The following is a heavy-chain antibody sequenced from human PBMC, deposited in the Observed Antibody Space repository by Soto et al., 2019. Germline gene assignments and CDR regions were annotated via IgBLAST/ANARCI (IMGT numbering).Heavy chain of an antibody. V-gene: IGHV3-30-3*01. Sequence: GGSLRLSCAASGFTFSSYAMHWVRQAPGKGLEWVAVISYDGSNKYYADSVEGRFTISRDNSKNTLYLQMNSLRAEDTAVYYCARDPGPGTERGYSYGYFYYWGQGTLVTVSS. J-gene: IGHJ4*02. D-gene: IGHD5-18*01. CDR1: GFTFSSYA. CDR3: ARDPGPGTERGYSYGYFYY. CDR2: ISYDGSNK.